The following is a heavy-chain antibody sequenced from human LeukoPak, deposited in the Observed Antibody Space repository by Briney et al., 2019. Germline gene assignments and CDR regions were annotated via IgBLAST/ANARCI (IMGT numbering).Heavy chain of an antibody. CDR1: GGSISYYY. D-gene: IGHD1-14*01. Sequence: SETLSLTCTVSGGSISYYYWSWIRQPPGKGLEWIGNIYYSGTTNYNPSLKDRVTISLPTSKSQFSLRLSSVTAADTAVYYCARTMNNPTPDVFDIWGQGTKVTVSS. CDR2: IYYSGTT. V-gene: IGHV4-59*13. J-gene: IGHJ3*02. CDR3: ARTMNNPTPDVFDI.